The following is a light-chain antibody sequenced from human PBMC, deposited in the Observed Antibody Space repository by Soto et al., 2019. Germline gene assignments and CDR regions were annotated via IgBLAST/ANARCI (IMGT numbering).Light chain of an antibody. CDR2: AAS. Sequence: EIVLTQSPGTLSLSPGERATLSCRASQGVTYNYLAWYQQKPGQAPRLLIYAASNRVTGIPDRFSGSGSGTDFTLTISRLEPEDFAVYYCQQYGASPPLTFGPGTKVDIK. J-gene: IGKJ3*01. CDR1: QGVTYNY. CDR3: QQYGASPPLT. V-gene: IGKV3-20*01.